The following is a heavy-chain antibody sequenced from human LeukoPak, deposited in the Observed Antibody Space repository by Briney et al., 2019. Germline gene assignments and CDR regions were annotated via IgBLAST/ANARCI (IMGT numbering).Heavy chain of an antibody. J-gene: IGHJ3*02. CDR1: CGTFNRYA. CDR3: ASLGSGSYSVGAFDI. D-gene: IGHD3-10*01. Sequence: SVKVSFKASCGTFNRYAISWVRQAPGPRLEWIVRIIPILGIANYAQKFQGRDTITADKSTSTAYMELSSLRSEDTAVYYCASLGSGSYSVGAFDIWGQGTMVTVSS. CDR2: IIPILGIA. V-gene: IGHV1-69*04.